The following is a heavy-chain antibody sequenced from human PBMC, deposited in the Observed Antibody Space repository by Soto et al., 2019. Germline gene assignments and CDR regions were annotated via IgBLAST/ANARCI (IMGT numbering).Heavy chain of an antibody. V-gene: IGHV3-33*01. D-gene: IGHD2-15*01. J-gene: IGHJ6*03. CDR1: GFTFSSYG. CDR3: ARDLSLALGGYYYYMDV. CDR2: IWYDGSNK. Sequence: GGSLRLSCAASGFTFSSYGMHWVRQAPGKGLEWVAVIWYDGSNKYYADSVKGRFTISRDNSKNTLYLQMNSLRAEDTAVYYCARDLSLALGGYYYYMDVWGKGTTVTVSS.